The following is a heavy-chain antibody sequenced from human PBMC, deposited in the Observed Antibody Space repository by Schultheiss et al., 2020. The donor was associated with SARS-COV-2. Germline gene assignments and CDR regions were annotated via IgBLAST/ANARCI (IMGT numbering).Heavy chain of an antibody. J-gene: IGHJ4*02. CDR2: ISWNSGSI. CDR1: GFTFDDYA. D-gene: IGHD1-1*01. V-gene: IGHV3-9*01. Sequence: GGSLRLSCAASGFTFDDYAMHWVRQAPGKGLEWVSGISWNSGSIGYADSVKGRFTISRDNAKNSLYLQMNSLRAEDTALYYCARVGYSADFDYWGQGTLVTVSS. CDR3: ARVGYSADFDY.